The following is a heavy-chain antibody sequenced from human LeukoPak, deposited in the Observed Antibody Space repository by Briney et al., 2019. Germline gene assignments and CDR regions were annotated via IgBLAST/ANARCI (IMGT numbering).Heavy chain of an antibody. V-gene: IGHV3-21*01. J-gene: IGHJ4*02. CDR2: ISSSSSYI. Sequence: GGSLRLSCAASGFTFSSYSMNWVRQAPGNGLEWVSSISSSSSYIYYADSVKGRFTISRDNAKNSLYLQMNSLRAEDTAVYYCARDTYYNDSSGLFDYWGQGTLVTVSS. CDR1: GFTFSSYS. D-gene: IGHD3-22*01. CDR3: ARDTYYNDSSGLFDY.